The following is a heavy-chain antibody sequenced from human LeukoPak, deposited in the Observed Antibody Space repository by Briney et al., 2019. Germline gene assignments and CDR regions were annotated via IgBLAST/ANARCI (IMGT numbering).Heavy chain of an antibody. D-gene: IGHD3-16*01. V-gene: IGHV4-59*01. CDR3: ARSSLGEGENY. CDR2: IYYSGST. J-gene: IGHJ4*02. Sequence: SETLSLTCTVSGGSISSYYWSWIRQPPGEGLEWIGYIYYSGSTNYNPSLKSRVTISVDTSKNQFSLKLSSVTAADTAVYYCARSSLGEGENYWGQGTLVTVPS. CDR1: GGSISSYY.